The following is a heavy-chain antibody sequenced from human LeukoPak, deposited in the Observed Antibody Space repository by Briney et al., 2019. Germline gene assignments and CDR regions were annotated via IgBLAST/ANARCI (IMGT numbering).Heavy chain of an antibody. V-gene: IGHV4-39*07. CDR3: ARGRMIVDPDAFDI. CDR2: IYYSGST. CDR1: GGSISSSSYY. J-gene: IGHJ3*02. D-gene: IGHD3-22*01. Sequence: SETLSLTCTVSGGSISSSSYYWGWIRQPPGKGLEWIGSIYYSGSTYYNPSLKSRVTISVDTSKNQFSLKLSSVTAADTAVYYCARGRMIVDPDAFDIWGQGTMVTVSS.